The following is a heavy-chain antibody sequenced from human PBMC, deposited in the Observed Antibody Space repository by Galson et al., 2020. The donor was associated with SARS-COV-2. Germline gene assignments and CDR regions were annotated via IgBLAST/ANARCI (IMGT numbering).Heavy chain of an antibody. CDR2: INHSGST. CDR1: GGSFSGYS. D-gene: IGHD3-10*01. V-gene: IGHV4-34*01. Sequence: SEPLSLTCAVYGGSFSGYSWSWIRQPPGKGLEWIGAINHSGSTNYKQSLKSRVTISVDTSKNQFSLKLSSVTAADTAVYYCARDNYYGSGSYYGLYYYYGMDVWGQGTTVTVSS. J-gene: IGHJ6*02. CDR3: ARDNYYGSGSYYGLYYYYGMDV.